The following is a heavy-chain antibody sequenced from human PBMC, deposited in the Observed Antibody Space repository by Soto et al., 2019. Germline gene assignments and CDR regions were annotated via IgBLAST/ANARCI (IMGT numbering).Heavy chain of an antibody. Sequence: SETLSLTCTVSGGSISSSSYYWGWIRQPPGKGLEWIGSIYYSGSTYYNPSLKSRVTISVDTSKNQFSLKLSSVTAADTAVYYCATYSSSWYSLSYYYGMDVWGQGTTVTV. V-gene: IGHV4-39*01. J-gene: IGHJ6*02. CDR1: GGSISSSSYY. D-gene: IGHD6-13*01. CDR3: ATYSSSWYSLSYYYGMDV. CDR2: IYYSGST.